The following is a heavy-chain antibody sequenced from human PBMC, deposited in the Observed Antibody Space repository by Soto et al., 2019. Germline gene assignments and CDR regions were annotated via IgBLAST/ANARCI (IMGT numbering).Heavy chain of an antibody. CDR3: AHTLRPYSSSWLDWFDP. Sequence: SGPTLVNPTQTLTLTCSFSGFSLSTSGVGVGWIRQPPGKALEWLALIYWNDDKRCSPSLKSRLTITKDTSKNQVVLTMTNMDPVDTATYYCAHTLRPYSSSWLDWFDPWGQGTLVTVSS. J-gene: IGHJ5*02. CDR2: IYWNDDK. CDR1: GFSLSTSGVG. V-gene: IGHV2-5*01. D-gene: IGHD6-13*01.